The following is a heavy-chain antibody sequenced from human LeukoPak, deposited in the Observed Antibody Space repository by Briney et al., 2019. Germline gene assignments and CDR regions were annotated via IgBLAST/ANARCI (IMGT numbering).Heavy chain of an antibody. J-gene: IGHJ4*02. CDR3: VKDRGGYVKYKTFES. CDR2: ISWNSGSI. D-gene: IGHD5-12*01. V-gene: IGHV3-9*01. CDR1: GFTFDDYA. Sequence: PGRSLRLSCAASGFTFDDYAMHWVRQAPGKGLEWVSGISWNSGSIGYADSVKGRFTISKDIPKNSLYLQMNSLRTEDAAVYFCVKDRGGYVKYKTFESWGQGTLVTVSS.